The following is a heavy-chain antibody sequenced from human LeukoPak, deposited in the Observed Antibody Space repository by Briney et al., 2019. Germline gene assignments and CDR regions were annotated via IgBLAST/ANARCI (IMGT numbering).Heavy chain of an antibody. D-gene: IGHD5-24*01. CDR1: GYTFTDYY. J-gene: IGHJ4*02. CDR3: ARDTRRADGYSDF. V-gene: IGHV1-2*02. Sequence: ASVKVSCKASGYTFTDYYMHWVRQAPGQGLEWMGWINPNSGGTNSAQKFQDRVTMTRDTSITTAYMELSRLTSDDTAAYYCARDTRRADGYSDFWGQGTLVTVSS. CDR2: INPNSGGT.